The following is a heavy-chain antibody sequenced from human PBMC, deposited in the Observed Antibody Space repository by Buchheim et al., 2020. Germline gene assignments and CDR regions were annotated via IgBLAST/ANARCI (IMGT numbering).Heavy chain of an antibody. V-gene: IGHV3-30*04. CDR2: ISYDGSNK. CDR3: ARGSISGWYYQNYCGMDV. D-gene: IGHD6-19*01. CDR1: GFTFSSYA. J-gene: IGHJ6*02. Sequence: QVQLVESGGGVVQPGRSLRLSCAASGFTFSSYAMHWVRQAPGKGLEWVAVISYDGSNKYYADSVKGRFTISRDNSKNTLYLQMNSLRAEDTAVYYCARGSISGWYYQNYCGMDVWGQGTT.